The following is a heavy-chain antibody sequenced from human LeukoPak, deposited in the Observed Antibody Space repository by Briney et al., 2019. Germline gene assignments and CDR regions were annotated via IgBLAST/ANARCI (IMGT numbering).Heavy chain of an antibody. Sequence: SVKVSCKASGGTFSSYAISWVRQAPGQGLEWMGGIIPIFGTANYAQKFQGRVTITADESTSTAYMELSSLRSVDTAVYYCARGAKGQVVITEPNAFDIWGQGTMVTVSS. D-gene: IGHD3-22*01. CDR3: ARGAKGQVVITEPNAFDI. CDR2: IIPIFGTA. J-gene: IGHJ3*02. V-gene: IGHV1-69*01. CDR1: GGTFSSYA.